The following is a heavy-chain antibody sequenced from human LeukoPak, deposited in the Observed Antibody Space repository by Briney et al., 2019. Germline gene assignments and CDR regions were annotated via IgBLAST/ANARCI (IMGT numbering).Heavy chain of an antibody. CDR1: GFTFSNAW. J-gene: IGHJ4*02. V-gene: IGHV3-15*01. Sequence: GGSLRLSCAASGFTFSNAWMSWVRQAPGKGREWVGRIKSKTDGGTTDYAAPVKGRFTISRDDSKNTLYLQMNSLKTEDTAVYYCTTASYYYDSSGYYWGDYWGQGTLVTVSS. CDR3: TTASYYYDSSGYYWGDY. CDR2: IKSKTDGGTT. D-gene: IGHD3-22*01.